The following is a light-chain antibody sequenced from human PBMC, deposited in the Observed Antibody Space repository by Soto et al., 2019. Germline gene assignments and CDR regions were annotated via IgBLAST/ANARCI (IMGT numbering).Light chain of an antibody. J-gene: IGKJ2*01. CDR3: QQYYSTPYT. CDR2: WAS. CDR1: QNVLYSSNNENY. Sequence: DIVMIQSPDSLAVSLGERATINCKSSQNVLYSSNNENYLAWFQQKPGQPPKLLIYWASTRESGVPDRFSGSGSGKDFTLTISSLQAEDVAVYYCQQYYSTPYTFGQGTKLEIK. V-gene: IGKV4-1*01.